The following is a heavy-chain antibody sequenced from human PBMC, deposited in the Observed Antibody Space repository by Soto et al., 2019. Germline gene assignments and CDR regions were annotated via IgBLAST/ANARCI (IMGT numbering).Heavy chain of an antibody. CDR2: IYYSGST. D-gene: IGHD2-15*01. J-gene: IGHJ6*02. CDR1: GGSISSSSYY. CDR3: ARSEGYCSGGSCPPPNYYGMDV. V-gene: IGHV4-39*01. Sequence: PSETLSLTCTVSGGSISSSSYYWGWIRQPPGKGLEWIGSIYYSGSTYYNPSLKSRVTISVDTSKNQFSLKLSSVTAADTAVYYCARSEGYCSGGSCPPPNYYGMDVWGQGTTVTVSS.